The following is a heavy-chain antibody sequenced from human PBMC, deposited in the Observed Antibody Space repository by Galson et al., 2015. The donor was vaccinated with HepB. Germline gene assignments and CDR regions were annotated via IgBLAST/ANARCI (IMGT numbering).Heavy chain of an antibody. J-gene: IGHJ4*02. CDR3: TSLMFAAAGIFY. CDR2: IRSKANSYAT. V-gene: IGHV3-73*01. CDR1: GFTFSGSA. D-gene: IGHD6-13*01. Sequence: SLRLSCAASGFTFSGSAMHWVRQASGKGLEWVGRIRSKANSYATAYAASVKGRFTISRDDSKNTAYLQMNSLKTEDTAVYYCTSLMFAAAGIFYWGQGTLVTVSS.